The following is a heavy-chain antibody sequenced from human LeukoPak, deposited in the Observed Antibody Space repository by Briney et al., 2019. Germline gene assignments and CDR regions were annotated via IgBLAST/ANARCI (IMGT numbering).Heavy chain of an antibody. D-gene: IGHD2-21*02. J-gene: IGHJ4*02. CDR1: GFTFSSYA. Sequence: GGFLRLSCAASGFTFSSYAMHWVRQAPGKGLDWVAVISYDGSNKYYADSVKGRFTISRDNSKNTLYLQMNSLRAEDTAVYYCARDLTVVVVTAIQYYFDYWGQGTLVTVSS. V-gene: IGHV3-30-3*01. CDR3: ARDLTVVVVTAIQYYFDY. CDR2: ISYDGSNK.